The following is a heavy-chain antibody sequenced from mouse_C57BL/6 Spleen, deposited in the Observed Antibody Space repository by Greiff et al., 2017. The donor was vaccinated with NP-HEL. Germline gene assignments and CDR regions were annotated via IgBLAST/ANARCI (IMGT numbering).Heavy chain of an antibody. CDR3: ARTYYDYTLAY. CDR1: GYTFTDYY. V-gene: IGHV1-76*01. CDR2: IYPGSGNT. Sequence: VQLVESGAELVRPGASVKLSCKASGYTFTDYYINWVKQRPGQGLEWIARIYPGSGNTYYNEKFKGKATLTAEKSSSTAYMQLSSLTSEDSAVYFCARTYYDYTLAYWGQGTLVTVSA. D-gene: IGHD2-4*01. J-gene: IGHJ3*01.